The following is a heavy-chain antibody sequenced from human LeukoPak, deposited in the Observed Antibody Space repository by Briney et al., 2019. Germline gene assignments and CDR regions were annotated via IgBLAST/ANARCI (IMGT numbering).Heavy chain of an antibody. V-gene: IGHV5-51*01. CDR2: IYPGDSDT. J-gene: IGHJ4*02. Sequence: GESLKISCKGSGYSFTTYWTGWVRQMPGRGLGWMGIIYPGDSDTRYSPSFQGQVTISIDKSISTAYPQGSLPKASDSALYYCARHYYGAATGYPFDYWGQGALVTVSS. D-gene: IGHD3-22*01. CDR1: GYSFTTYW. CDR3: ARHYYGAATGYPFDY.